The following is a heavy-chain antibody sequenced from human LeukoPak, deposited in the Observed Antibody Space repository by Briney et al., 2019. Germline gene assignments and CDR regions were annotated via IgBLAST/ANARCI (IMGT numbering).Heavy chain of an antibody. J-gene: IGHJ6*02. CDR3: ARGRNSGPFRRDYYYYYYGMDV. CDR1: GGSISSGGYY. D-gene: IGHD2-21*02. CDR2: IYYSGST. Sequence: PSETLSLTCTVSGGSISSGGYYWSWIRQHPGKGLEWIGYIYYSGSTYYNPSLKSRVTISVDTSKNQFSLKLSSVTAADTAVYYCARGRNSGPFRRDYYYYYYGMDVWGQGTTVTVSS. V-gene: IGHV4-31*03.